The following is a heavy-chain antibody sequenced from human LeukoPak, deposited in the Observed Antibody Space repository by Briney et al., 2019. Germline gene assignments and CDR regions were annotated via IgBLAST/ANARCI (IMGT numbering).Heavy chain of an antibody. CDR3: ARVVPPFWDYYYYMDV. D-gene: IGHD2-15*01. J-gene: IGHJ6*03. CDR1: GGSTSSSSYY. Sequence: SETLSLTCTVSGGSTSSSSYYWGWIRQPPGKGLEWIGSIYYSGRTYYNPSLKSRVTISVDTAKNQFSLKLRSVTAADTAVYYCARVVPPFWDYYYYMDVWGKGTTVTVSS. CDR2: IYYSGRT. V-gene: IGHV4-39*01.